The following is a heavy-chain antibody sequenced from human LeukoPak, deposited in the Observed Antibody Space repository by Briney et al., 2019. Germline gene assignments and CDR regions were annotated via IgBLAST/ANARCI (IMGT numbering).Heavy chain of an antibody. V-gene: IGHV5-51*01. J-gene: IGHJ6*03. CDR3: ARRRDGYSGYYYYYYMDV. CDR1: GYSFTSCW. D-gene: IGHD5-12*01. Sequence: GESLKISCKGSGYSFTSCWIGWVRQMPGKGLEWMGIIYPGDSDTRYSPSFQGQVTISADKSISTAYLQWSSLKASDTAMYYCARRRDGYSGYYYYYYMDVWGKGTTVTVSS. CDR2: IYPGDSDT.